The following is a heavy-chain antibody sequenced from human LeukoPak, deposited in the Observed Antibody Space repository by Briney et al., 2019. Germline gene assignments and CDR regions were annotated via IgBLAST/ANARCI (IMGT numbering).Heavy chain of an antibody. D-gene: IGHD6-19*01. CDR1: GFTVSSNY. V-gene: IGHV3-23*01. Sequence: GGSLRLSCAASGFTVSSNYMSWVRQAPGKGLEWVSAISGSGGSTYYADSVKGRFTISRDNSKNTLHLQMNSLRAEDTAVYYCAKDRIAVAGTMDYWGQGTLVTVSS. CDR3: AKDRIAVAGTMDY. CDR2: ISGSGGST. J-gene: IGHJ4*02.